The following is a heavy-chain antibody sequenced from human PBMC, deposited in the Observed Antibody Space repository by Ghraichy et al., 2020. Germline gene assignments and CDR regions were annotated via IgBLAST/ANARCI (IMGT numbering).Heavy chain of an antibody. J-gene: IGHJ6*04. CDR1: GGSISSNNYY. V-gene: IGHV4-39*01. Sequence: SETLSLTCTVSGGSISSNNYYWGWIRQPPGKGLEWIGNIFYSGSTYHNPSLQSRVTMSVDTSKNQFSLKLSSVTAADTAVYYCARTYGDYIWGYYYGMDVGAKGTTLTVS. CDR3: ARTYGDYIWGYYYGMDV. D-gene: IGHD4-17*01. CDR2: IFYSGST.